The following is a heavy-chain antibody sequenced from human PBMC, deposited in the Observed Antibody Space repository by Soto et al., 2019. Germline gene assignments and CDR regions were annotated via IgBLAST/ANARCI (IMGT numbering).Heavy chain of an antibody. D-gene: IGHD4-4*01. V-gene: IGHV4-30-4*01. CDR1: GGSISSGAYY. J-gene: IGHJ6*02. CDR2: IYYSGST. CDR3: ARDRVTTVTTWWIDYYYGMDV. Sequence: SETRSLTCTVSGGSISSGAYYWSWIRQPPGKGLEWIGYIYYSGSTYYNPSLKSRVTISVDTSKNQFSLKLSSVTAADTAVYYCARDRVTTVTTWWIDYYYGMDVWGQGTTVTVSS.